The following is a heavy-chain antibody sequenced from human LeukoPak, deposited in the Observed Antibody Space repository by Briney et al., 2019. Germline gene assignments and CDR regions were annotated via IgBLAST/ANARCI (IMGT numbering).Heavy chain of an antibody. CDR3: AREWEYQLLYWFDP. Sequence: GGSLRLSCAASGFTFSSYAMSWVRQAPGKGLEWVSGISGSGGSTYYADSVKGRFTISRDNAKNSLYLQMNSLRAEDTAVYYCAREWEYQLLYWFDPWGQGTLVTVSS. D-gene: IGHD2-2*01. CDR2: ISGSGGST. J-gene: IGHJ5*02. V-gene: IGHV3-23*01. CDR1: GFTFSSYA.